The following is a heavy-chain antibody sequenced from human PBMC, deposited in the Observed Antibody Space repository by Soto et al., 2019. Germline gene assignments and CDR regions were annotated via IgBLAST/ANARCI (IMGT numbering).Heavy chain of an antibody. CDR3: AKGGYCTNGVSYRPAYGMDV. CDR2: ISGSGGST. V-gene: IGHV3-23*01. J-gene: IGHJ6*02. CDR1: GCTFNSYA. Sequence: PGGDLGLSCAASGCTFNSYAMSCVRHAPRKGLEWVSAISGSGGSTYYADSVKCRFTISRDNSKNTLYLQMNSLRAEETAVYYWAKGGYCTNGVSYRPAYGMDVWGQGT. D-gene: IGHD2-8*01.